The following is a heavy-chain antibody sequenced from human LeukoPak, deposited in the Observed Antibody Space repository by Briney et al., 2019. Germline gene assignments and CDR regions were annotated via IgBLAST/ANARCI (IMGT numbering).Heavy chain of an antibody. CDR1: GITISSKH. J-gene: IGHJ4*02. D-gene: IGHD3-22*01. CDR2: IYSGGST. CDR3: ARVDHYYDRSGFYGGFAY. Sequence: GGSLRLSCAASGITISSKHLSWVRQAPGKGLESVSVIYSGGSTYYADSVKGRFTISRDNSKNTLYLQMNSLRAEDTAVYYCARVDHYYDRSGFYGGFAYWGQGTLVTVSS. V-gene: IGHV3-66*01.